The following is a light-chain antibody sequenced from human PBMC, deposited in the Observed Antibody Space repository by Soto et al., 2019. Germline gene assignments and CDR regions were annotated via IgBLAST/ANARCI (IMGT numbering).Light chain of an antibody. CDR2: GAS. Sequence: EIVLTQSPGTLSLSPGERATLSCRASQRVSNSWLPWYQHKPGQAPRLLIYGASSRAAGIPDRFSGGGSGTDFTLTITRLEPEDSAVFYCQQYGSPPWTFGQGTKVEIK. J-gene: IGKJ1*01. CDR1: QRVSNSW. V-gene: IGKV3-20*01. CDR3: QQYGSPPWT.